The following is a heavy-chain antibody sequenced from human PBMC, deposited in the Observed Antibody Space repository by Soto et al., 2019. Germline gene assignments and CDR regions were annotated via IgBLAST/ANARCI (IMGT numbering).Heavy chain of an antibody. CDR2: IIPILGTA. D-gene: IGHD2-8*01. CDR1: GGTFSSYA. V-gene: IGHV1-69*13. J-gene: IGHJ4*02. CDR3: AIRMGPTFDY. Sequence: VASVKVSCKASGGTFSSYAISWVRQAPGQGLEWMGGIIPILGTANYAQKFQGRVTITADESTSTAYMELSSLRSEDTAVYYCAIRMGPTFDYWGQGTLVTVSS.